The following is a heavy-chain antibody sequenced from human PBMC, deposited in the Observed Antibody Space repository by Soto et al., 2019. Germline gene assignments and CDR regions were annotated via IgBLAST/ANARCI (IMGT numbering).Heavy chain of an antibody. CDR3: ARPRHPNVLQYFDWPDGAFDI. D-gene: IGHD3-9*01. J-gene: IGHJ3*02. CDR2: IDPSDSYT. CDR1: GYSFTSYW. Sequence: PGESLKISCKGSGYSFTSYWISWVRQMPGKGLEWMGRIDPSDSYTNYSPSFQGHVTISADKSISTAYLQWSSLKASDTAMYYCARPRHPNVLQYFDWPDGAFDIWGQGTMVTVSS. V-gene: IGHV5-10-1*01.